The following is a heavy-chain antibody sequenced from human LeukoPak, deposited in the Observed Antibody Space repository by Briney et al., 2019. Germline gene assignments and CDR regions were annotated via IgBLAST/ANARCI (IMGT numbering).Heavy chain of an antibody. V-gene: IGHV4-34*01. D-gene: IGHD2-21*01. Sequence: PSETLSLTCGVSGGSLSSYFWTWIRRSPAKGLEWIGEINESGETDYNPSLKSRAKISIDTSRGQFYLTFRSVTAADAAMYYCARVLGIAVVAGATEDNYFDPWGQGILVTVSS. CDR1: GGSLSSYF. CDR3: ARVLGIAVVAGATEDNYFDP. CDR2: INESGET. J-gene: IGHJ5*02.